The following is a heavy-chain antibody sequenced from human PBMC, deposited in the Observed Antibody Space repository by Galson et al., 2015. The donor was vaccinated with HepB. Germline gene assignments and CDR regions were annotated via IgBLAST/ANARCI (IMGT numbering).Heavy chain of an antibody. Sequence: SLRLSCAASGFTFSSYGMHWVRQAPGKGLEWVAVISYDGSNKYYADSVKGRFTISRDNSRNTLYLQMNTLRTEDTAVYYCAKGDVVVVAAAFNYWGQGTLVTVSS. D-gene: IGHD2-15*01. J-gene: IGHJ4*02. CDR3: AKGDVVVVAAAFNY. V-gene: IGHV3-30*18. CDR2: ISYDGSNK. CDR1: GFTFSSYG.